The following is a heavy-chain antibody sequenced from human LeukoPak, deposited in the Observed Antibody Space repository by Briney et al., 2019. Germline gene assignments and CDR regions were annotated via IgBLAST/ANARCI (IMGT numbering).Heavy chain of an antibody. D-gene: IGHD3-10*01. CDR3: ARGGHITMVRGVIIYFDY. CDR1: GYTFTGYY. CDR2: INPNSGGT. V-gene: IGHV1-2*02. Sequence: GASVKVSCKASGYTFTGYYMHWVRQAPGQGLEWMGWINPNSGGTNYAQKFQGRVTMTRDTSISTAYMELCRLRSDDTAAYYCARGGHITMVRGVIIYFDYWGQGTLVTVSS. J-gene: IGHJ4*02.